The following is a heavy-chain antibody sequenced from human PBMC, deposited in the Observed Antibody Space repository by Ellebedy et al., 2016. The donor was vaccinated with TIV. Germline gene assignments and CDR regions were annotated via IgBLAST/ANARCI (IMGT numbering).Heavy chain of an antibody. CDR1: GFIFSNSG. Sequence: GGSLRLSCAASGFIFSNSGMNWVRQAPGKGLEWVAFIRFDGNKANYADPAEGRFTISRDNSKNTLYLQMHSLRAEDTAVYYCAKDRGNYGGAPYNGMDIWGQGTTVTISS. CDR2: IRFDGNKA. D-gene: IGHD3-10*01. CDR3: AKDRGNYGGAPYNGMDI. J-gene: IGHJ6*02. V-gene: IGHV3-30*02.